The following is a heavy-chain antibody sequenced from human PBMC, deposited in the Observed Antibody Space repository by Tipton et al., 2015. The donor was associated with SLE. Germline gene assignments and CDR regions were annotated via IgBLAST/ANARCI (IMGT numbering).Heavy chain of an antibody. V-gene: IGHV3-23*01. Sequence: SLRLSCAASGFTFSSYAMSWVRQAPGKGLEWVSAISGSGGSTYYADSVKGRFTISRDNSKNTLYLQMNSLRAEDTAVYYCTSLSIYGDYRDYWGQGTLVTVSS. D-gene: IGHD4-17*01. J-gene: IGHJ4*02. CDR2: ISGSGGST. CDR1: GFTFSSYA. CDR3: TSLSIYGDYRDY.